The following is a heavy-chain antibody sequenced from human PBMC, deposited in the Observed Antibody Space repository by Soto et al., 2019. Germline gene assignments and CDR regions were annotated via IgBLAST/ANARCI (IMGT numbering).Heavy chain of an antibody. CDR1: GYTFTSHG. CDR2: ISPYNGDT. D-gene: IGHD3-10*01. J-gene: IGHJ6*03. V-gene: IGHV1-18*01. CDR3: ARMVRGSTVGYYYYTDV. Sequence: QVQLVQSGAEVKKPGASVKVSCKTSGYTFTSHGISWVRQAPGQGLEWMGWISPYNGDTNYAQKLQGRVSVTTDSSTRTAYMELRSLRSEDTAVYYCARMVRGSTVGYYYYTDVWGKGTTVTVSS.